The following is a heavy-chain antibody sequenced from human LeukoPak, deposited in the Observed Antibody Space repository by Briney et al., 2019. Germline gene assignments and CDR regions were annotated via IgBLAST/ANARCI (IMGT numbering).Heavy chain of an antibody. Sequence: ASVKVSCKASGGTFTSYAISWVRQAPGRGLEWMGGIIPIFGRANYAQKFQGRVTITADESTSTAYMELSSLRSEDTAVYYCAAGQGGVYSGYDTNFDYWGQGTLVTVSS. CDR1: GGTFTSYA. J-gene: IGHJ4*02. V-gene: IGHV1-69*13. CDR3: AAGQGGVYSGYDTNFDY. D-gene: IGHD5-12*01. CDR2: IIPIFGRA.